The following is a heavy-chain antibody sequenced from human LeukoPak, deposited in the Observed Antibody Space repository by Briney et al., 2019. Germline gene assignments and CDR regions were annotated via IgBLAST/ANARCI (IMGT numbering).Heavy chain of an antibody. CDR1: GFAFSSYS. J-gene: IGHJ4*02. CDR2: ISISSSYI. V-gene: IGHV3-21*01. CDR3: ARGYSSSSPGEY. Sequence: GGSLRLSCAASGFAFSSYSMNWVRQAPGKGLEWVSSISISSSYIYYADSVKGRFTISRDNAKNSLYLQMNSLRGEDTAVYYCARGYSSSSPGEYWGQGTLVTVSS. D-gene: IGHD6-6*01.